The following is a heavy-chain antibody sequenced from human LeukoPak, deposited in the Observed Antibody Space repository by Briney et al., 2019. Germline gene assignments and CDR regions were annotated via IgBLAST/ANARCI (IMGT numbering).Heavy chain of an antibody. D-gene: IGHD3-9*01. CDR2: ISYDGSNK. J-gene: IGHJ6*03. V-gene: IGHV3-30*04. Sequence: GGSLRLSCAASGFTFSSYAMHWVRQAPGKGLEWVAVISYDGSNKYYADSVKGRFTISRDNAKNSLYLQMNSLRAEDTAVYYCARAEEYYDILTGYSGLKFYYMDVWGKGTTVTVSS. CDR3: ARAEEYYDILTGYSGLKFYYMDV. CDR1: GFTFSSYA.